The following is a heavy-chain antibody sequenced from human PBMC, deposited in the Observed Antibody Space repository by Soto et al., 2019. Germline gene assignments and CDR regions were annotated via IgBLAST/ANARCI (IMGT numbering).Heavy chain of an antibody. CDR2: IYYSGST. J-gene: IGHJ4*02. CDR1: GGSISSRSYY. V-gene: IGHV4-39*01. CDR3: ASPKDYYDSSGPFDY. Sequence: QLQLQESGPGLVKPSETLSLTCTVSGGSISSRSYYWGWIRQPPGKGLEWIGSIYYSGSTYYNPSLKSRLTISVDPSKNQCSLKLSSVTAADTAVYYCASPKDYYDSSGPFDYWGQGTLVTVSS. D-gene: IGHD3-22*01.